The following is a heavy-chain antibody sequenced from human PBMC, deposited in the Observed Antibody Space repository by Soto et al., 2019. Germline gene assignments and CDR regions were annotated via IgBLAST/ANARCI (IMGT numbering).Heavy chain of an antibody. CDR2: IYSGGNT. J-gene: IGHJ4*02. D-gene: IGHD1-26*01. V-gene: IGHV3-66*01. CDR1: GFTFSSYW. CDR3: ARVIRGSYDY. Sequence: EVQLVESGGGLVQPGGSLRLSCAASGFTFSSYWMHWVRQVPGKGLVWVSIIYSGGNTYYADSVKGRFTISRDNSKNTLYLQMNRLGAEDTAMYYCARVIRGSYDYWGQGTLVTVSS.